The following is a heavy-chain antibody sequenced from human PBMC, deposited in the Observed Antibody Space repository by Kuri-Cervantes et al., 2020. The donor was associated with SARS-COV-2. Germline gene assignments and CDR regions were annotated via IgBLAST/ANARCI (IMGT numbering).Heavy chain of an antibody. V-gene: IGHV3-30*07. J-gene: IGHJ6*02. CDR3: ARRHYDVLTGSLYGMDV. CDR2: ISYDGSNK. CDR1: GFTFSSYA. Sequence: GGSLRLSCAASGFTFSSYAMHWVRQAPGTGLEWVAVISYDGSNKYYADSVKGRFTISRDNSKNTLYLQMNNLTAGDTALYYCARRHYDVLTGSLYGMDVWGQGTTVTVSS. D-gene: IGHD3-9*01.